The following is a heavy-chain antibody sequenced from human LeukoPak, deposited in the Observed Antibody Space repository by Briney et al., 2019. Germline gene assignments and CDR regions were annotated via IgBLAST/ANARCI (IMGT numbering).Heavy chain of an antibody. J-gene: IGHJ4*02. CDR1: GFTFTSSA. D-gene: IGHD5-18*01. CDR3: AAPSRIQLDY. CDR2: IVVGSGNT. Sequence: SVKVSCKASGFTFTSSAVQWVRQARGRRLEWIGWIVVGSGNTNYAQMFQGRVTITRDMSTSTAYMELSSLRSEDAAVYYCAAPSRIQLDYWGQGTLVTVSS. V-gene: IGHV1-58*01.